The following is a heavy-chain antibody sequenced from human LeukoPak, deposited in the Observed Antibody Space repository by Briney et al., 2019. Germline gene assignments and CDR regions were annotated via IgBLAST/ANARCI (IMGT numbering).Heavy chain of an antibody. J-gene: IGHJ6*02. CDR3: ARDGELHYGSGNPPSYYYGMDV. D-gene: IGHD3-10*01. CDR1: GYTFTTYA. CDR2: INPSGGST. V-gene: IGHV1-46*01. Sequence: ASVKVSCKASGYTFTTYAMHWVRQAPGQGLGWMGIINPSGGSTSYAQKFQGRVTMTRDTSTSTVYMELSSLRSEDTAVYYCARDGELHYGSGNPPSYYYGMDVWGQGTTVTVSS.